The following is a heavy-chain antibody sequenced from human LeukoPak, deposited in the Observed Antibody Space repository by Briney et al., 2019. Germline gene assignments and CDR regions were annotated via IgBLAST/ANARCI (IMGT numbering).Heavy chain of an antibody. CDR1: GGSFSGYY. CDR2: INHRGST. CDR3: ARGRTGTMVRGGTYYYGMDV. Sequence: SSETLSLTCAVYGGSFSGYYWSWIRQPPGKGLEWIGEINHRGSTNYKPSLKSRVTISVDTSKNQLSLRLTSVTAADTAVYCSARGRTGTMVRGGTYYYGMDVWGQGTTVTVSS. V-gene: IGHV4-34*01. D-gene: IGHD3-10*01. J-gene: IGHJ6*02.